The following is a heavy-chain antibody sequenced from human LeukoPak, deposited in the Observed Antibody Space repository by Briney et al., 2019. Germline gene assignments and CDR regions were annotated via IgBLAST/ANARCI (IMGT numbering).Heavy chain of an antibody. V-gene: IGHV3-13*01. J-gene: IGHJ6*03. CDR1: GFTFSSFD. CDR3: ARGPPRGKYYYMDV. D-gene: IGHD1-26*01. CDR2: IGTASDT. Sequence: GGSLRFSCAASGFTFSSFDMPWVRQPTGQVLEWVPTIGTASDTYSPGSVEGRFTLSRDNAKNSLYLQMNSLTAGDTAVYYCARGPPRGKYYYMDVWGKGTTVTVSS.